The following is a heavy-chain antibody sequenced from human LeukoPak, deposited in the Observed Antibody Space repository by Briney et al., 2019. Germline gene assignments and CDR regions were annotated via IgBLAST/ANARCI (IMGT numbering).Heavy chain of an antibody. Sequence: ASVRVSCKASGYTFTSYGISWVRQAPGQGLQWMGWISAYNGYTHYAQMLQGIVTMTTDTSTSTVSMELRSLRSDDTAVYYCARDLYSRRMDYHGSGSYFAYWGQGTLVTVSS. CDR2: ISAYNGYT. D-gene: IGHD3-10*01. V-gene: IGHV1-18*01. CDR1: GYTFTSYG. CDR3: ARDLYSRRMDYHGSGSYFAY. J-gene: IGHJ4*02.